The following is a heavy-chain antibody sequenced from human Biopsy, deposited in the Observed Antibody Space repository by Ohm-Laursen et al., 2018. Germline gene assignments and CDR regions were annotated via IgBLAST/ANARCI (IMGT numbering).Heavy chain of an antibody. Sequence: SVKVSCNAPGGTFSNYGVNWVRQAPGQGLEWLGGNIPILGTGNYAQKFQDKVTVAADTSTSTATMELRSLRSDDTAVYYCATKLTGYFHHWGQGTLVIVSS. CDR1: GGTFSNYG. CDR2: NIPILGTG. J-gene: IGHJ1*01. D-gene: IGHD3-9*01. CDR3: ATKLTGYFHH. V-gene: IGHV1-69*06.